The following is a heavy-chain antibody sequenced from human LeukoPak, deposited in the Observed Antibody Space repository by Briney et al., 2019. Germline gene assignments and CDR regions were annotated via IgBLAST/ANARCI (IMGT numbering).Heavy chain of an antibody. J-gene: IGHJ4*02. D-gene: IGHD4-23*01. CDR2: IKQDGSEK. Sequence: GGSLRLSCAASGFTFSSYWMRWVRQAPGKGLEWVANIKQDGSEKYYVDSVKGRFTISRDNAKNSLYLQMNSLRADDTAVYYCARDYGGNSEGLFDYWGQGTLVTVSS. CDR3: ARDYGGNSEGLFDY. V-gene: IGHV3-7*01. CDR1: GFTFSSYW.